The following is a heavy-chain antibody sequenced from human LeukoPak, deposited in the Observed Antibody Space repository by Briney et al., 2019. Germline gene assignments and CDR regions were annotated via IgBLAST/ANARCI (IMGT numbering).Heavy chain of an antibody. CDR3: ARTGRTYYYDSSGSYYFDY. D-gene: IGHD3-22*01. CDR2: IYTSGST. Sequence: SETLSLTCTVSGGSISSYYWSWIRQPAGKGLEWIGRIYTSGSTNYNPSLKSRVTMSVDTSKNQFSLKLSPVTAADTAVYYCARTGRTYYYDSSGSYYFDYWGQGTLVTVSS. CDR1: GGSISSYY. J-gene: IGHJ4*02. V-gene: IGHV4-4*07.